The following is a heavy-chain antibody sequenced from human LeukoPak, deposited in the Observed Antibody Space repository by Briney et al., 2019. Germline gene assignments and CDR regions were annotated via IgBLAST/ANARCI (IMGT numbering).Heavy chain of an antibody. D-gene: IGHD3-3*01. CDR3: ARDNGVVHGVYYMDV. J-gene: IGHJ6*03. CDR2: IKQDGSEK. Sequence: AGGSLRLSCAASGFTFSIYWMTWVRQAPGKGLEWVADIKQDGSEKLYVKSVRGRFTISRDNSKMSLFLQMNSLRAEDTAVYYCARDNGVVHGVYYMDVWGKGTTVTVS. V-gene: IGHV3-7*01. CDR1: GFTFSIYW.